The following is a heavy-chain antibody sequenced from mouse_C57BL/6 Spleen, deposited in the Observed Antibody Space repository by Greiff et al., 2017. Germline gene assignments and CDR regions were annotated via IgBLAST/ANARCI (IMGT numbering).Heavy chain of an antibody. CDR1: GYTFTSYW. J-gene: IGHJ3*01. CDR3: ARRGYDGEGFAY. V-gene: IGHV1-69*01. Sequence: QVHVKQPGAELVMPGASVKLSCKASGYTFTSYWMHWVKQRPGQGLEWIGEIDPSDSYTNYNQKFKGKSTLTVDKSSSTAYMQLSSLTSEDSAVYYCARRGYDGEGFAYWGQGTLVTVSA. D-gene: IGHD2-3*01. CDR2: IDPSDSYT.